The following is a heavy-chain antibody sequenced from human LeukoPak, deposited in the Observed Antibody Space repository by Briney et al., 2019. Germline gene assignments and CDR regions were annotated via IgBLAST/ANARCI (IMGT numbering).Heavy chain of an antibody. J-gene: IGHJ4*02. CDR2: IRGSCGST. CDR3: AKASGQLVPNSFFDY. D-gene: IGHD6-6*01. V-gene: IGHV3-23*01. Sequence: GGSLRLSCAASGFTFSSYAMSWVRQAPGKGVEWVSGIRGSCGSTYYAASVKGRFTISRDNSKNTLYLQMNSLRAEDTAVYYCAKASGQLVPNSFFDYWGQGTLVTVSS. CDR1: GFTFSSYA.